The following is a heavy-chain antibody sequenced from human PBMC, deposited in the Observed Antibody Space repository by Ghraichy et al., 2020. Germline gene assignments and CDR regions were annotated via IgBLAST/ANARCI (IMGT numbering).Heavy chain of an antibody. D-gene: IGHD3-22*01. CDR3: ARDADDSSGYYLAY. CDR1: GFTFSSYS. V-gene: IGHV3-21*01. CDR2: ISSSSSYI. J-gene: IGHJ4*02. Sequence: GGSLRLSCAASGFTFSSYSMNWVRQAPGKGLEWVSSISSSSSYIYYADSVKGRFTISRDNAKNSLYLQMNSLRAEDTAVYYCARDADDSSGYYLAYWGQGTLVTVSS.